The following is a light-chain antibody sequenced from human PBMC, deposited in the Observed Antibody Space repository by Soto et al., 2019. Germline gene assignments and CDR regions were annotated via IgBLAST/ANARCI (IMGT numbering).Light chain of an antibody. J-gene: IGKJ4*01. Sequence: DIQMTQSPSTLSASVGDRVTITCRASQSISSWLAWYQQKPGKAPNLLIYKASSLESGVPSRFSRSGSGTEFTLTISSLQPDDFATYYCQQYKSYPLTFGGGTKVEIK. V-gene: IGKV1-5*03. CDR2: KAS. CDR1: QSISSW. CDR3: QQYKSYPLT.